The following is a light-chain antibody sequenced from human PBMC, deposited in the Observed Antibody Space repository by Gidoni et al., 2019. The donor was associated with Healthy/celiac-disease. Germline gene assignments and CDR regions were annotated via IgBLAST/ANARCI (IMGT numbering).Light chain of an antibody. CDR2: EDN. CDR3: QSYDSSTPDWV. J-gene: IGLJ3*02. V-gene: IGLV6-57*03. CDR1: SGSIASNY. Sequence: SESPGKTVTISCTRSSGSIASNYVQWYQQRPGSAPTTVIYEDNQRPSGVPDRFSGSIDSSSNSASLTISGLKTEDEADYYCQSYDSSTPDWVFGGGTKLTVL.